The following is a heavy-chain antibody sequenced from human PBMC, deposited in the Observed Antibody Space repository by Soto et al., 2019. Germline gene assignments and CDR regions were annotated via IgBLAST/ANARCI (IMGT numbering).Heavy chain of an antibody. Sequence: QVQLVESGGGVVQPGRSLRLSCEASGFTFSSYGMHWVRQAPGKGLEWVAVISYDGSNKYYADSVKGRFTISRDNSKNTLYLQMNSLRAEDTAVYYCANLNAWGQGTLVTVSS. CDR2: ISYDGSNK. V-gene: IGHV3-30*18. CDR1: GFTFSSYG. CDR3: ANLNA. J-gene: IGHJ4*02.